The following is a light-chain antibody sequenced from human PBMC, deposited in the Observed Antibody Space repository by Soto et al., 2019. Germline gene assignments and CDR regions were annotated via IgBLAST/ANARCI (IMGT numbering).Light chain of an antibody. V-gene: IGLV2-14*01. CDR3: SSYTGSSPPYV. CDR1: SSDVGGYNY. J-gene: IGLJ1*01. CDR2: EVS. Sequence: QSALTQPASVSGSPGQSITISCTGTSSDVGGYNYVSWYQQHPGKAPKLMIYEVSNRPSGVSNRFSGSKSGNTASLTISGLQAEDEADYCCSSYTGSSPPYVFGTGTKVTVL.